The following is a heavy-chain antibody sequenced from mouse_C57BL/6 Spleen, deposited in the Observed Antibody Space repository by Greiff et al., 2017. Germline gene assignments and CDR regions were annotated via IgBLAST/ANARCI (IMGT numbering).Heavy chain of an antibody. CDR2: IWSGGST. Sequence: QVQPKESGPGLVQPSQSLSITCTVSGFSLTSYGVNWVRQSPGKGLEWLGVIWSGGSTDYTAAFISRLSISKDNSKSQVFFKMNSLQADDTDMCCLARKEETGLWFAVWGQGTLVTVSA. CDR3: ARKEETGLWFAV. D-gene: IGHD3-2*01. J-gene: IGHJ3*01. CDR1: GFSLTSYG. V-gene: IGHV2-2*01.